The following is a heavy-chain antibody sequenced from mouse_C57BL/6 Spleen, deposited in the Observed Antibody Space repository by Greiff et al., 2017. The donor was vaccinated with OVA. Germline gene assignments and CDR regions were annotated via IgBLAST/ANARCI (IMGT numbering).Heavy chain of an antibody. CDR1: GFTFSDYG. D-gene: IGHD1-1*01. CDR3: AKNYGRAYYAMDY. Sequence: EVKVVESGGGLVKPGGSLKLSCAASGFTFSDYGMHWVRQAPEKGLEWVAYISSGSSTIYYADTVKGRFTISRDNAKNTLFLQMTSLRSEDTAMYYCAKNYGRAYYAMDYWGQGTSVTVSS. J-gene: IGHJ4*01. CDR2: ISSGSSTI. V-gene: IGHV5-17*01.